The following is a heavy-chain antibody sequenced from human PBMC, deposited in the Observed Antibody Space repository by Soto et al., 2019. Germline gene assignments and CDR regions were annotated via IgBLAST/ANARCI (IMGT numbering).Heavy chain of an antibody. CDR3: ARSRGRGEYCSSTSCPPDY. D-gene: IGHD2-2*01. J-gene: IGHJ4*02. V-gene: IGHV4-39*07. CDR2: IYYSGST. CDR1: GGSISSSSYY. Sequence: SETLSLTCTVSGGSISSSSYYWGWIRQPPGKGLEWIGYIYYSGSTYYNPSLKSRVTISVDTSKNQFSLKLSSVTAADTAVYYCARSRGRGEYCSSTSCPPDYWGQGTLVTVSS.